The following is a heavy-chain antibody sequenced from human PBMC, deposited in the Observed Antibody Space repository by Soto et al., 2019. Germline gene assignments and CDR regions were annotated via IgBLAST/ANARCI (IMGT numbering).Heavy chain of an antibody. CDR2: FTRRGNI. CDR3: GRKYARGSQNYDY. Sequence: PGGSLRLSCAASGFTFSDYSMSWVRQAPGRGLEWVSTFTRRGNIYYADSVKGRFTISRDNSKSTLYLQMDSLRAEDTALYYCGRKYARGSQNYDYGARGTLVTVSS. J-gene: IGHJ4*02. V-gene: IGHV3-23*01. CDR1: GFTFSDYS. D-gene: IGHD3-10*02.